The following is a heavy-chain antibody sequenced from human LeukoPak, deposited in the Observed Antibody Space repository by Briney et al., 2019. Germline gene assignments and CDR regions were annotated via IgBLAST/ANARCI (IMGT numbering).Heavy chain of an antibody. CDR3: ARYGSSWYRFDY. CDR1: GGSLSSSSYY. Sequence: PSETLSLTCTLSGGSLSSSSYYWGWIRQPPGTGREGIGSIYYSGSTYYNPSLKSRATISVDTSKNQFSLKLSSVTAADTAVYYCARYGSSWYRFDYWGQGTLVTVSS. D-gene: IGHD6-13*01. J-gene: IGHJ4*02. V-gene: IGHV4-39*01. CDR2: IYYSGST.